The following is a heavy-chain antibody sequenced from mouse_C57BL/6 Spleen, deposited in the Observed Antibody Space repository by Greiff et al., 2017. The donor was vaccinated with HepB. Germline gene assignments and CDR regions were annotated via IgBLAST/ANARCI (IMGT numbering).Heavy chain of an antibody. Sequence: QVQLQQSGAELARPGASVKLSCKASGYTFTSYGISWVKQRTGQGLEWIGEIYPRSGNTYYNEKFKGKATLTADKSSSTAYMELRSLTSEDSAVYFCARDSNYPPLYAMDYWGQGTSVTVSS. CDR1: GYTFTSYG. D-gene: IGHD2-5*01. V-gene: IGHV1-81*01. CDR3: ARDSNYPPLYAMDY. CDR2: IYPRSGNT. J-gene: IGHJ4*01.